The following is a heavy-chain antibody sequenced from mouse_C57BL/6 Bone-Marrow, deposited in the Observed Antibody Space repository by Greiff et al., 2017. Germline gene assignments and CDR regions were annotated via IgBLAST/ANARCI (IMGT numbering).Heavy chain of an antibody. CDR3: ARKTPHYYAMDD. CDR2: LNPYNGDT. J-gene: IGHJ4*01. V-gene: IGHV1-20*01. Sequence: VQLQQSGPELVKPGDSVKISCKASGYSFTGYFMNWVMQSHGKSLEWIGRLNPYNGDTFYNQKFKGKATLTVDKSSSTAHMELRSLTSEDSEVYNCARKTPHYYAMDDWGQGTSVTVAS. CDR1: GYSFTGYF.